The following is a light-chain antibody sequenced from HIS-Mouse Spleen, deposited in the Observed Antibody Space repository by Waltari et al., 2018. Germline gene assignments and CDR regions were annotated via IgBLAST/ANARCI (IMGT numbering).Light chain of an antibody. CDR2: EVS. Sequence: QSALTQPPSASGSPGQPVTLPCTGTSSDVVGSHSVSWYQQHPGKAPKLMIYEVSKRPSGVPDRFSGSKSGNTASLTVSGLQAEDEADYYCSSYAGSNNFVVFGGGTKLTVL. J-gene: IGLJ2*01. V-gene: IGLV2-8*01. CDR3: SSYAGSNNFVV. CDR1: SSDVVGSHS.